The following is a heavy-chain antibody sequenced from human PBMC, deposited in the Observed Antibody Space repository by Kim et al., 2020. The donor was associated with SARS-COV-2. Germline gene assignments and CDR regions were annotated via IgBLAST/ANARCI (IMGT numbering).Heavy chain of an antibody. V-gene: IGHV1-18*01. CDR3: ARDRAPYYDIMARLFDY. CDR1: GYTFNTYG. CDR2: ISAYNGNT. D-gene: IGHD3-9*01. J-gene: IGHJ4*02. Sequence: ASVKVSCKASGYTFNTYGISWVRQAPGQGLEWMGWISAYNGNTNYPQKLQGRVTMTTDTSTSTAYMELRSLSSDDTAVYYCARDRAPYYDIMARLFDYWGQGTLVTVSS.